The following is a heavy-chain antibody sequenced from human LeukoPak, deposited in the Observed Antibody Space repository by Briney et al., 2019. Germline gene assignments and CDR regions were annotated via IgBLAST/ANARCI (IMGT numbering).Heavy chain of an antibody. J-gene: IGHJ4*02. CDR1: GGSISSSSYY. D-gene: IGHD3-22*01. Sequence: SETLSLTCTVSGGSISSSSYYWGWIRQPPGKGLEWIGSIYYSGSTYYNPSLKSRVTISVDTSKNQFSLKLSSVTAADTAVYYCARAHAPIEYYYDSSGYLGCFDYWGQGTLVTVSS. CDR3: ARAHAPIEYYYDSSGYLGCFDY. CDR2: IYYSGST. V-gene: IGHV4-39*07.